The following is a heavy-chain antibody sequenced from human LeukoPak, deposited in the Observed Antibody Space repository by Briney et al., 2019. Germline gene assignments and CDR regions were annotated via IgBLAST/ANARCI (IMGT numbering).Heavy chain of an antibody. CDR2: INPSGGST. Sequence: ASVKVSCKASGYTFTSYYMHWVRQAPGQGLEWMGIINPSGGSTSYAQKFQGRVTMTRDMSTSTVYMELSSLRSEDTAVYYCARDPARPPFYYYYMDVWGKGTTVTVSS. CDR1: GYTFTSYY. J-gene: IGHJ6*03. D-gene: IGHD6-6*01. CDR3: ARDPARPPFYYYYMDV. V-gene: IGHV1-46*01.